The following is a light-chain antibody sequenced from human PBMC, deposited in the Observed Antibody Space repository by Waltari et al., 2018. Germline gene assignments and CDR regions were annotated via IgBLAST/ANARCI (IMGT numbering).Light chain of an antibody. CDR1: QSITNW. CDR2: RAS. V-gene: IGKV1-5*03. J-gene: IGKJ1*01. CDR3: QQYDNYWT. Sequence: DIQMTQSPSTLSASVGDSVNITCRASQSITNWLAWYQQKPGKTPKLLIYRASNLESGVPSRFSRSGSGTEFTLTISSLQPDDFATYYCQQYDNYWTFGQGTKVEIK.